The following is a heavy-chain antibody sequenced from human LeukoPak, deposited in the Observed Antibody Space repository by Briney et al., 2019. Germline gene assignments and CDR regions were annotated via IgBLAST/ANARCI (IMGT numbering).Heavy chain of an antibody. J-gene: IGHJ4*02. CDR1: GFTFTNAW. Sequence: GGSLRLSCAASGFTFTNAWMSWVRQAPGKGLEWVGRIKSKADGETIDYAAPVKGRFTFSRDDSKNMLYLQMNSLKSEDTAVYYCSTLTSRGLSDSWGQGTLVTVSS. CDR3: STLTSRGLSDS. V-gene: IGHV3-15*07. D-gene: IGHD1-20*01. CDR2: IKSKADGETI.